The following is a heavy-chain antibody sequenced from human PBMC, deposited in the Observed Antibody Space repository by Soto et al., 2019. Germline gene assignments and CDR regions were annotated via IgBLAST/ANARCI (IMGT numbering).Heavy chain of an antibody. V-gene: IGHV4-39*01. CDR3: ERNWNLQYYAMDV. J-gene: IGHJ6*01. CDR1: GGSISSSSYY. CDR2: IYYSGST. Sequence: PGGCMDPTCTVSGGSISSSSYYWGGIRQPPGKGLEWSESIYYSGSTYYRPSTQSRVTIPVDTSKNQFSLKLSSVTAADTAVVYWERNWNLQYYAMDVWGQG. D-gene: IGHD1-7*01.